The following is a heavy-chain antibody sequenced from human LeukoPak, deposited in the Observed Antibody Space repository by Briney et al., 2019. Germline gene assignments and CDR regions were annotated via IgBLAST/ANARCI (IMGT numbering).Heavy chain of an antibody. D-gene: IGHD1-14*01. V-gene: IGHV1-46*01. CDR1: GYTFTSNY. CDR3: ARGTPTPGVDY. CDR2: IYPRDGST. J-gene: IGHJ4*02. Sequence: ASVKVSCKASGYTFTSNYIHWVRQAPGQGLEWMGMIYPRDGSTSYAQKFQGRVTVTRDTSTSTVHMELSGLRSEDTAVYYCARGTPTPGVDYWGQGTLVTVSS.